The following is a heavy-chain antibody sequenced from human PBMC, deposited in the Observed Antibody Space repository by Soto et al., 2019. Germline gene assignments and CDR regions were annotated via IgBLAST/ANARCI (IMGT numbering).Heavy chain of an antibody. Sequence: QVRLVQSGAEVKEPGDSVRVSCEASGYTFTAYHIHWVRQAPGQGLEWMGWINPKFGDTGYAQDFQGRVSMTSDMSISTVYMELSRLTSDDMAIYYCARNMDYYYGRGSGNGHGVWGQGTTVTVFS. CDR3: ARNMDYYYGRGSGNGHGV. CDR2: INPKFGDT. D-gene: IGHD3-10*02. V-gene: IGHV1-2*02. CDR1: GYTFTAYH. J-gene: IGHJ6*02.